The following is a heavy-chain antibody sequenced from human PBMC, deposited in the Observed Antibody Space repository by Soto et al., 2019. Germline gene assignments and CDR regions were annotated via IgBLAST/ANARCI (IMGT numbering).Heavy chain of an antibody. CDR2: VRSKAYGGTT. CDR1: GFTFGDYA. Sequence: PGGSLRLSCTASGFTFGDYAMSWFRQAPGKGLEWVGFVRSKAYGGTTEYAASVKGRFTISRDDSKSIAYLQMNSLKTEDTAVYYCTRDPTVIGHSYYYGMDVWGQGTTVTVSS. D-gene: IGHD4-17*01. CDR3: TRDPTVIGHSYYYGMDV. V-gene: IGHV3-49*03. J-gene: IGHJ6*02.